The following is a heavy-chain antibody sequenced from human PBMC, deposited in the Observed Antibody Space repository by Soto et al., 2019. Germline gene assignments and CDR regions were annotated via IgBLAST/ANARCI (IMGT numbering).Heavy chain of an antibody. Sequence: GGSLRLSCAASGVTFDDYTMHWVRQAPGKGLEWVSLISWDGGSTYYADSVKGRFTISRDNSKNSLYLQMNSLRTEDTALYYCAKASGLWFGELSYGMDVWGQGTTVTVSS. CDR2: ISWDGGST. J-gene: IGHJ6*02. CDR3: AKASGLWFGELSYGMDV. CDR1: GVTFDDYT. V-gene: IGHV3-43*01. D-gene: IGHD3-10*01.